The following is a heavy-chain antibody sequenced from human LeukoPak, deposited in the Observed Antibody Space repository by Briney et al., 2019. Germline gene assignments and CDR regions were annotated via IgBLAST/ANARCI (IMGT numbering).Heavy chain of an antibody. CDR2: IYHSGNT. D-gene: IGHD4-17*01. V-gene: IGHV4-38-2*02. Sequence: SETLSLTCTVSGYSISTSYYWGWIRQPPGKGLEWIGSIYHSGNTYYNPSLKSRVTISVDTSKNQFSLRLNSVTAADTAVYYCARAGYGDSDFDYWGQGTLVTVSS. CDR1: GYSISTSYY. CDR3: ARAGYGDSDFDY. J-gene: IGHJ4*02.